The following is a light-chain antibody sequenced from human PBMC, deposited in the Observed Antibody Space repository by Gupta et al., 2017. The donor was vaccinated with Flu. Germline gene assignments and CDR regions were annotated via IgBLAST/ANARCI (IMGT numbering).Light chain of an antibody. CDR1: QTISSW. CDR2: KAF. CDR3: QQYSTYSTFT. Sequence: STLCASVGARVTITCRASQTISSWLDWYQQKPGKAPKLLISKAFDLESGVPSRFSGSQSGTEFTLTISSLQPEDIATYYCQQYSTYSTFTFGPGTKVDLK. V-gene: IGKV1-5*03. J-gene: IGKJ3*01.